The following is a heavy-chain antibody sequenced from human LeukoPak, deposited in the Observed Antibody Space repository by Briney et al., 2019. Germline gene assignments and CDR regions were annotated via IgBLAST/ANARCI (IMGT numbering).Heavy chain of an antibody. D-gene: IGHD3-22*01. Sequence: GGSLRLSCAASGFXFSSYAISWVRQAPGKGLEWVAVISGGGSGTYYADSVRGRFTISRDNSKNTVYLQMNSLRAEDTAIYYCAKAVGSSGYFSRDAFDIWGQGTMVTVSS. J-gene: IGHJ3*02. CDR1: GFXFSSYA. V-gene: IGHV3-23*01. CDR3: AKAVGSSGYFSRDAFDI. CDR2: ISGGGSGT.